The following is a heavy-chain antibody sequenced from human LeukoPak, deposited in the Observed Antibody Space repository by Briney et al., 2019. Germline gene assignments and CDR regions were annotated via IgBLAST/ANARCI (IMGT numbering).Heavy chain of an antibody. CDR3: AKSATGTYFSD. D-gene: IGHD3-10*01. J-gene: IGHJ4*02. CDR1: EFTFSNYA. Sequence: GGSLRLSCAASEFTFSNYAMSWVRQAPGKGLEWVSTITAGGGVTYFADSVKGRFTISRDNSKNTLYLQMNSLRAEDTAVYYCAKSATGTYFSDWGQGTLVTVSS. V-gene: IGHV3-23*01. CDR2: ITAGGGVT.